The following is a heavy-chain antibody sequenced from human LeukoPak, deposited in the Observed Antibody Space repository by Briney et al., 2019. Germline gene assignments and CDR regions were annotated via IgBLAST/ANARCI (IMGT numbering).Heavy chain of an antibody. D-gene: IGHD1-7*01. Sequence: SGPTLVNPTQTLTLTCTFSGFSLTTSGVGVGWIRQPPGKALEWLALVYWNDVKRYSPSLKSRLTITKDTSKNQVVLTMTNVDPVDTATYYCARRREGTPPLGWGQGTLVTVSS. V-gene: IGHV2-5*01. CDR1: GFSLTTSGVG. J-gene: IGHJ4*02. CDR2: VYWNDVK. CDR3: ARRREGTPPLG.